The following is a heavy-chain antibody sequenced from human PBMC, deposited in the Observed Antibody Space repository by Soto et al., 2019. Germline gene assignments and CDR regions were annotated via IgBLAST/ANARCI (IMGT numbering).Heavy chain of an antibody. Sequence: SETLSLTCTVSSGSISSNYWTWIRQPPGKGLEWIGYVYNSGSTNYNPSLKSRVTISEDTSKCQFSLKVNSMTAADTAVYYCARYRREAVAGYTLDNWGQGILVTVSA. V-gene: IGHV4-59*01. CDR3: ARYRREAVAGYTLDN. CDR2: VYNSGST. D-gene: IGHD6-13*01. J-gene: IGHJ4*02. CDR1: SGSISSNY.